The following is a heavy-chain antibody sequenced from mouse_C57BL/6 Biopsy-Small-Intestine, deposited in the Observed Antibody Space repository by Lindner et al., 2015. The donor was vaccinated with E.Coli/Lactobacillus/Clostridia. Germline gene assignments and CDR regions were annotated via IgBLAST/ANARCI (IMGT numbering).Heavy chain of an antibody. Sequence: VQLQESGTELVKPGASVKLSCKASGYTFTSYWMHWVKQRPGQGLEWIGNINPSNGGSNYNEKFKSKATLTVDKSSSTAYMQLSSLTSEDSAVYYCARKRGYSHFDYWGQGTTLTVSS. CDR3: ARKRGYSHFDY. D-gene: IGHD2-3*01. CDR2: INPSNGGS. V-gene: IGHV1-53*01. J-gene: IGHJ2*01. CDR1: GYTFTSYW.